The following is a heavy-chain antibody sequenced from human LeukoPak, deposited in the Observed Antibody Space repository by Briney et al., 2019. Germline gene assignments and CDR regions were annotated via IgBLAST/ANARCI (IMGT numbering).Heavy chain of an antibody. D-gene: IGHD3-22*01. V-gene: IGHV4-61*02. J-gene: IGHJ3*02. CDR2: IYTSGST. Sequence: SQTLSLTCTVSGGSISSGSYYWSWIRQPAGKGLEWIGRIYTSGSTNYNPSLKSRVTISVDTSKNQFSLKLSSVTAADTAVYYCARLTLLPPDAFDIWGQGTMVTVSS. CDR3: ARLTLLPPDAFDI. CDR1: GGSISSGSYY.